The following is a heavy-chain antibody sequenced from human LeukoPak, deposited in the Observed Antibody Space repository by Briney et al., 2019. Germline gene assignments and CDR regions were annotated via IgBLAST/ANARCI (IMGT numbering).Heavy chain of an antibody. Sequence: PGRSLRLSCAASGFTFSSYGMHWVRQAPGKGPEGGAVISYDGSNKYYADSVKGRFTISRDNSKNTLYLQMNSLRAEDTAVYYCAKVQQWLAPLDYWGQGTLVTGSS. J-gene: IGHJ4*02. CDR2: ISYDGSNK. V-gene: IGHV3-30*18. CDR1: GFTFSSYG. CDR3: AKVQQWLAPLDY. D-gene: IGHD6-19*01.